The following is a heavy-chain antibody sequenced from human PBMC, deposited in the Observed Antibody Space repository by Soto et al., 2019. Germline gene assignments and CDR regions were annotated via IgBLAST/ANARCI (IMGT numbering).Heavy chain of an antibody. Sequence: GESLRLSCAASGFTFSSYAMHWVRQAPGKGLEWVAVISYDGSNKYYADSVKGRFTISRDNSKNTLYLQMNSLRAEDTAVYYCAREVVPAAIYYYYYGMDVWGQGTTVTAP. D-gene: IGHD2-2*02. J-gene: IGHJ6*02. CDR2: ISYDGSNK. CDR3: AREVVPAAIYYYYYGMDV. CDR1: GFTFSSYA. V-gene: IGHV3-30-3*01.